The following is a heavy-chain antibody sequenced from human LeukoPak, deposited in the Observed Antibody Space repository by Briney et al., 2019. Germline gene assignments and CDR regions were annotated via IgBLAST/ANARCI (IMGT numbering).Heavy chain of an antibody. CDR3: AKNRGHCVDGVCHNYYYMDV. CDR1: GFTFSSFA. V-gene: IGHV3-23*01. CDR2: VSGSAGRT. D-gene: IGHD2-8*02. J-gene: IGHJ6*03. Sequence: GGSLRLSCAASGFTFSSFAMTWVRQAPGKGLEWVSTVSGSAGRTDYAESVKGRFTISRDNLKNTLYLQMNGLRAEDTAVYYCAKNRGHCVDGVCHNYYYMDVWGRGTTVTVSS.